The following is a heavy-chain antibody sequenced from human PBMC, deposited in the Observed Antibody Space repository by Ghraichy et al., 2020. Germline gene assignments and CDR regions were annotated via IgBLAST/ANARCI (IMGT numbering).Heavy chain of an antibody. CDR1: GFTFSSYA. CDR3: AKSWGYCSGGACPPYNWFDP. Sequence: GGSLRLSCAASGFTFSSYAISWVRQAPGKGLEWVSTIGSSGGSTYHADSVKGRFTVSRDNSKNTLFMQMSSLRAEDTAVYYCAKSWGYCSGGACPPYNWFDPWGQGTLVTVSS. D-gene: IGHD2-15*01. J-gene: IGHJ5*02. V-gene: IGHV3-23*01. CDR2: IGSSGGST.